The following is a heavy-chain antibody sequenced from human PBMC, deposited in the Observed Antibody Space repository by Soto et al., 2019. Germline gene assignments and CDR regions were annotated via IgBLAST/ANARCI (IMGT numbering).Heavy chain of an antibody. Sequence: SDTLPLTCSVYRASVNGDYWNWIRQPPRKGLVWLGEINHTGGTHYNSSLKRRVTMSVDTSKNQFSLRLSSVTAADTAIYYCATRITVFGLLMPPFDPWGQGTQVTVS. D-gene: IGHD3-3*01. CDR3: ATRITVFGLLMPPFDP. V-gene: IGHV4-34*01. CDR1: RASVNGDY. J-gene: IGHJ5*02. CDR2: INHTGGT.